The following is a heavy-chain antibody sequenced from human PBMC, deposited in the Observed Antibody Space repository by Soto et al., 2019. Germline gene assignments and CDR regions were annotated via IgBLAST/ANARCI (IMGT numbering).Heavy chain of an antibody. CDR3: ASQTGTTGYYFDY. Sequence: ASVKVSCKASGGTFSSYAISWVRQAPGQGLEWMGGIIPIFGTANYAQKFQGRVTITADESTSTAYMELSSLRSEDTAVYYCASQTGTTGYYFDYWGQGTLVTVSS. D-gene: IGHD1-7*01. CDR2: IIPIFGTA. V-gene: IGHV1-69*13. CDR1: GGTFSSYA. J-gene: IGHJ4*02.